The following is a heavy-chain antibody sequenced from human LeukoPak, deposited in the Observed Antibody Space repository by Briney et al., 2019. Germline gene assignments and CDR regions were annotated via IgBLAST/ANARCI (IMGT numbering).Heavy chain of an antibody. D-gene: IGHD2-2*01. CDR3: VRDYQYYFDY. Sequence: GGSLRLSCAASGFIFRFYVMSWVRQAPGKGLEWVSYISRSGGTNYCADSVKGRFTISRDNAKNSLYLQMNSLRDEDTAVYYCVRDYQYYFDYWGQGTLVTVSS. CDR1: GFIFRFYV. V-gene: IGHV3-48*02. J-gene: IGHJ4*02. CDR2: ISRSGGTN.